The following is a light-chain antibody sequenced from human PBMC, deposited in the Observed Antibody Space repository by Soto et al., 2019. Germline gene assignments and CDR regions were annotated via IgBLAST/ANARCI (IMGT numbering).Light chain of an antibody. J-gene: IGLJ3*02. CDR1: SGTVSTNYY. CDR3: VLYMGSGIWV. CDR2: NTN. Sequence: QTVVTQEPSLSVSPGRTVTLTCGLSSGTVSTNYYPSWYQQTPGQPPRTLIYNTNKRSSGVPDRFSGSILGNKAALTITGAQADDECDYYCVLYMGSGIWVIGGGTKLTVL. V-gene: IGLV8-61*01.